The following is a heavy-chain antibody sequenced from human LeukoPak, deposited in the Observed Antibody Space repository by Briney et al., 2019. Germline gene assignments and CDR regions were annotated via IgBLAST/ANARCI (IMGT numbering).Heavy chain of an antibody. J-gene: IGHJ4*02. CDR3: ARAQGYFDH. CDR1: GFTFSSYW. CDR2: IKKDGSEK. Sequence: GVSLRLSCAASGFTFSSYWMSWVRQAPGKGLEWVANIKKDGSEKYYADSVKGRFTISRDNAKNSLYLQVSRLRAEDTAVYYCARAQGYFDHWGQGTLVSVPS. V-gene: IGHV3-7*01.